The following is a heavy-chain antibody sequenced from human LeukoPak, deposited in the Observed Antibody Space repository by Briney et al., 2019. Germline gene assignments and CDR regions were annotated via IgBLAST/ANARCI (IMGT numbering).Heavy chain of an antibody. J-gene: IGHJ4*02. V-gene: IGHV3-23*01. CDR1: GFAFSGYA. Sequence: GGSLRLSCAASGFAFSGYAMTWVRQGPGKGLEWVSYISASGDGTYYADSVKGRFTLSRDNSKSTLYLQMNSLRAEDTAVYYCAQRQGHAFDNWGQGTLVTVSS. CDR3: AQRQGHAFDN. CDR2: ISASGDGT.